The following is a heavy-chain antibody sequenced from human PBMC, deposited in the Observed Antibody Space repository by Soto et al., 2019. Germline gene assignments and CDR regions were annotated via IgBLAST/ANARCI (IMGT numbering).Heavy chain of an antibody. D-gene: IGHD3-3*01. V-gene: IGHV3-11*01. J-gene: IGHJ6*02. CDR2: ISSISRSRTTV. Sequence: PGGSLRLSCAASGFAFSDYYMSWIRQAPGKGLEWVSYISSISRSRTTVYYADSVKGRFTISRDNAKNSLYLQMNSLRAEDTAVYYCARDSARDSWSGYYVGYYYYGMDVWGQGTAVTVSS. CDR3: ARDSARDSWSGYYVGYYYYGMDV. CDR1: GFAFSDYY.